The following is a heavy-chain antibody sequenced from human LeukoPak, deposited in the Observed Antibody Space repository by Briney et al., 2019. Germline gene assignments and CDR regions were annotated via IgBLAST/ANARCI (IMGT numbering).Heavy chain of an antibody. CDR1: GGSISSGRYY. J-gene: IGHJ5*02. CDR3: ARQRKYYDILTGYYSWFDP. Sequence: SETLSLTCTVSGGSISSGRYYWSWIRQPAGKGLQWIGRIYTSGSTNYNPSLKSRVTISVDTSKNQFSLKLSSVTAADTAVYYCARQRKYYDILTGYYSWFDPWGQGTLVTVSS. CDR2: IYTSGST. D-gene: IGHD3-9*01. V-gene: IGHV4-61*02.